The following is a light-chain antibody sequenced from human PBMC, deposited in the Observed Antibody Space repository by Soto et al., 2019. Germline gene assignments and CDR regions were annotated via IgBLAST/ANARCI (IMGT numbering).Light chain of an antibody. CDR2: GAS. Sequence: EIVLTQSPGTLSLSPGERATLSCRASQSVSSSYLAWYQQKPGQAPRLLIYGASSRATGIPDRFSGSGSGTDFTLTISRLEPEDFAVYYCQQYGSSLFTFGPGTKVYSK. CDR3: QQYGSSLFT. CDR1: QSVSSSY. J-gene: IGKJ3*01. V-gene: IGKV3-20*01.